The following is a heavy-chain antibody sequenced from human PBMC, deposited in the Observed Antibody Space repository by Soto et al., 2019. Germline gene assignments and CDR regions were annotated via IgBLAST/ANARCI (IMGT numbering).Heavy chain of an antibody. J-gene: IGHJ5*02. CDR2: IYSGGST. D-gene: IGHD3-3*01. V-gene: IGHV3-53*01. Sequence: GGSLRLSCAASGFTVSSNCMSWVRQAPGKGLEWVSVIYSGGSTYYADSVKGRFTISRDNAKNSLYLQMNSLRAEDTAVYYCARDGDYDFWSGPNWFDPWGQGTLVTVSS. CDR3: ARDGDYDFWSGPNWFDP. CDR1: GFTVSSNC.